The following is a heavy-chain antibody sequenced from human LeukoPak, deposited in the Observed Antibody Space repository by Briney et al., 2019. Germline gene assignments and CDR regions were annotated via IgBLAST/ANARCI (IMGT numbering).Heavy chain of an antibody. V-gene: IGHV3-53*01. CDR1: GFTVSSNY. D-gene: IGHD1-26*01. Sequence: PGGSLRLSCAVSGFTVSSNYMSWVRQAPGKGLEWVSLIYSGGSTYYADSVRGRFTVSRDNSKNTLYLQMNSLGAEDTAVYYCARVGEGAAKDWGQGTLVTVSS. CDR3: ARVGEGAAKD. CDR2: IYSGGST. J-gene: IGHJ4*02.